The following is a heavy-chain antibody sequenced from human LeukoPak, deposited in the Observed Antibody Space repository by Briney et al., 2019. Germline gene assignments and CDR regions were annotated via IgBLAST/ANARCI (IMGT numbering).Heavy chain of an antibody. J-gene: IGHJ3*02. CDR2: FDPEDGET. CDR3: AATSTYYYDSSGYHYAFDI. CDR1: GGTFNNYT. D-gene: IGHD3-22*01. V-gene: IGHV1-24*01. Sequence: GASVKVSCKASGGTFNNYTISWVRQAPGQGLEWMGGFDPEDGETIYAQKFQGRVTMTEDTSTDTAYMELSSLRSEDTAVYYCAATSTYYYDSSGYHYAFDIWGQGTMVTVSS.